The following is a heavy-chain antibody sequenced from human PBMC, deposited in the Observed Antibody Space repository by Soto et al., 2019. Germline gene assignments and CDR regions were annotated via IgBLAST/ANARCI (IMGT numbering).Heavy chain of an antibody. CDR2: ISYDGSDN. J-gene: IGHJ4*02. V-gene: IGHV3-30*18. CDR3: AKGFYGYGSPDYFDY. Sequence: GGSLRLSCAASRFSFSSFGMHWVRQAPGKGLEWGAMISYDGSDNHHADSVKGRFTISRDNSKNNLFLQMNSLRAEDTAGYYCAKGFYGYGSPDYFDYWGRAT. CDR1: RFSFSSFG. D-gene: IGHD1-26*01.